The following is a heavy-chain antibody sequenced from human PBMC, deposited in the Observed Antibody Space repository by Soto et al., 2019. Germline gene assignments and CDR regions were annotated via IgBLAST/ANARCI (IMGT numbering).Heavy chain of an antibody. CDR3: ARVGLSAMVAYFDY. D-gene: IGHD5-18*01. V-gene: IGHV3-33*01. CDR1: GFTFSSYG. Sequence: PGGSLRLSCAASGFTFSSYGMHWVRQAPGKGLEWVAVIWYDGSNKYYADSVKGRFTISRDNSKNTLYLQMNSLRAEDTAVYYCARVGLSAMVAYFDYWGQGTLVTVSS. CDR2: IWYDGSNK. J-gene: IGHJ4*02.